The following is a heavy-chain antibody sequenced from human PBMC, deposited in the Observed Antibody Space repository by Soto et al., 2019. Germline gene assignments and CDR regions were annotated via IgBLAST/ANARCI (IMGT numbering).Heavy chain of an antibody. CDR1: GFDFSTHV. CDR2: ISYDGYNA. J-gene: IGHJ4*02. V-gene: IGHV3-30-3*01. D-gene: IGHD5-18*01. Sequence: GGSLRLSCAASGFDFSTHVVHWVRQAPGQGLEWVAVISYDGYNAYDADSVKGRFTISKDNSRNTLFLQMHNLRSDDTAVYFCARDGGFSYGFDYYFDYWGQGTLVTVSS. CDR3: ARDGGFSYGFDYYFDY.